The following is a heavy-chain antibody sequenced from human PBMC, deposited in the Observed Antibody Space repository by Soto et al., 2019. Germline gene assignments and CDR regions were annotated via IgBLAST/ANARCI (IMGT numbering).Heavy chain of an antibody. V-gene: IGHV3-21*01. Sequence: GGSLRLSCEASGFAFDVHSMNWVRQVPGRGLEWVASITSHSVYIWHADSVRGRFTISRDNAKKSVYLQLSGLRDDDTAVYYCARRVSYDESAHQLHLVFDYWGQGALVTVSS. J-gene: IGHJ4*02. CDR1: GFAFDVHS. CDR3: ARRVSYDESAHQLHLVFDY. D-gene: IGHD2-2*01. CDR2: ITSHSVYI.